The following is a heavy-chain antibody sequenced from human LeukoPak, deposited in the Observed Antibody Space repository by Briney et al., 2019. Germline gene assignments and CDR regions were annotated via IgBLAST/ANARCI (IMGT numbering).Heavy chain of an antibody. CDR2: IYPGDSDT. CDR1: GYSFTSYW. V-gene: IGHV5-51*01. CDR3: ALSIAAAGTVCY. D-gene: IGHD6-13*01. J-gene: IGHJ4*02. Sequence: GESLKISWKGSGYSFTSYWIGRVRQMPGKGLEWMGIIYPGDSDTRYSPSFQGQVTISADKSISTAYLQWSSLKASGTAMYYCALSIAAAGTVCYWRQGTLVTVSS.